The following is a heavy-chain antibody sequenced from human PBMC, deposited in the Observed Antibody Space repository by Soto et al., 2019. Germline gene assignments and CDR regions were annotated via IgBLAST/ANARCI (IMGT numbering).Heavy chain of an antibody. Sequence: EVQLLESGENLVQPGGSLRLSCAASGFTFSSYAMNWVRQPPGKGLEWVSTISGSGGXAYXADSVKGRFTISRXNSXXXXXXXXXXXXXXXXXXXXXXXXXXXXXYFXDYWGQGTLVTVSS. CDR3: XXXXXXXXYFXDY. CDR2: ISGSGGXA. CDR1: GFTFSSYA. J-gene: IGHJ4*02. V-gene: IGHV3-23*01.